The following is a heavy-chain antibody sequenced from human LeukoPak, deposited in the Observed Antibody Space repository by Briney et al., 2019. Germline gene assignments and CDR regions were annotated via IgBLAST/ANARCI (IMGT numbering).Heavy chain of an antibody. CDR2: ISYDGSNK. CDR1: GFTFSSYG. V-gene: IGHV3-30*18. J-gene: IGHJ4*02. D-gene: IGHD5-12*01. CDR3: AKDQGYSGYGPGDS. Sequence: PGRSLRLSCAASGFTFSSYGMHWVRQAPGKGLEWVAVISYDGSNKYYADSVKGRFTISRDNSKNTLYLQMNSLRAEDTAVYYCAKDQGYSGYGPGDSWGQGTLVTVSS.